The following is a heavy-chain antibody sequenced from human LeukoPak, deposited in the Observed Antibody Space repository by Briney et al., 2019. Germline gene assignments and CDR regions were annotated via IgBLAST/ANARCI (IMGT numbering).Heavy chain of an antibody. CDR1: GDAITGSSYY. D-gene: IGHD3-22*01. CDR3: ARQYFDRTGYYYFDY. V-gene: IGHV4-39*01. CDR2: MYYSGNT. J-gene: IGHJ4*02. Sequence: SETLSLTCTVSGDAITGSSYYLGWIRQSPGKGLEWIGSMYYSGNTYSNPSLESRVTMSADTSKNQFSLKLNSVSVADTAVYYCARQYFDRTGYYYFDYWGQGTLVIVSS.